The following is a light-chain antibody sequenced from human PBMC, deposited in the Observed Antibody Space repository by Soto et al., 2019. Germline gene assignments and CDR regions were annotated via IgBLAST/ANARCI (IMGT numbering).Light chain of an antibody. J-gene: IGKJ4*01. V-gene: IGKV3-11*01. CDR3: QQRINWPLT. CDR2: DVS. Sequence: EIVLTQSPATLSLSPGETATLSCKASRSVSSFLAWYQQKPGQAPRLLIYDVSSRATGSPTRFSGSGSGTDFTLTISSLEPEDFAVYYCQQRINWPLTFGGGTKVEIK. CDR1: RSVSSF.